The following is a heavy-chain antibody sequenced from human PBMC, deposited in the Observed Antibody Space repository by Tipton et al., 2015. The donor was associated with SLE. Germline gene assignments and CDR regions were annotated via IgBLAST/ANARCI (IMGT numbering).Heavy chain of an antibody. CDR3: ARGGEAVAGTSYFQH. D-gene: IGHD6-19*01. CDR2: IYYSGST. CDR1: GGSISSSSYY. V-gene: IGHV4-39*07. Sequence: TLSLTCTVSGGSISSSSYYWGWSRQPPGKGLEWIGSIYYSGSTYYNPSLKSRVTISVDTSKNQFSLKLSSVTAADTAVYYCARGGEAVAGTSYFQHWGQGTLVTVSS. J-gene: IGHJ1*01.